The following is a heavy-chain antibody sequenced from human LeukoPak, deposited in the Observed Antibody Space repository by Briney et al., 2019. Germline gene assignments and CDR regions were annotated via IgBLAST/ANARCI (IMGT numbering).Heavy chain of an antibody. V-gene: IGHV3-48*04. D-gene: IGHD3-9*01. CDR3: ARRYFDWLLSPLYWYFDL. CDR1: GFTFSSYS. Sequence: GGSLRLSCAASGFTFSSYSMNWVRQAPGKGLEWVSYISSSSTIYCADSVKGRFTISRDNAKNSLYLQMNSLRAEDTAVYYCARRYFDWLLSPLYWYFDLWGRGTLVTVSS. CDR2: ISSSSTI. J-gene: IGHJ2*01.